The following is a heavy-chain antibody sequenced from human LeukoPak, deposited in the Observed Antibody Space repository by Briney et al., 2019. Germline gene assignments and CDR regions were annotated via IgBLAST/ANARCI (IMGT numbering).Heavy chain of an antibody. D-gene: IGHD2-15*01. J-gene: IGHJ4*02. CDR2: ISSSGSPI. Sequence: GGSLRLSCAASGFTFSSYEMNWVRQAPGKGLEWVSYISSSGSPIYYADSVKGRFTISRDNAKNSLYLQMNSLRAEDTAVYYCARNRKKDFVVVTPFDYWGQGTLVTVSS. CDR1: GFTFSSYE. CDR3: ARNRKKDFVVVTPFDY. V-gene: IGHV3-48*03.